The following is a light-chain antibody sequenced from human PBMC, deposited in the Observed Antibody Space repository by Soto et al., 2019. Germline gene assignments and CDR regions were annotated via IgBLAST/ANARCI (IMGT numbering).Light chain of an antibody. CDR3: HHRSNWPPVDT. CDR1: QIINTY. Sequence: EIVLTQSPATLSLSPGERATLSCRASQIINTYLAWYQQKPGQAPRRLIYDASNRASDIPARFSGSGSGTDFTLTISSLEPDDFAVYYCHHRSNWPPVDTFGRGTKVEIK. V-gene: IGKV3-11*01. J-gene: IGKJ2*01. CDR2: DAS.